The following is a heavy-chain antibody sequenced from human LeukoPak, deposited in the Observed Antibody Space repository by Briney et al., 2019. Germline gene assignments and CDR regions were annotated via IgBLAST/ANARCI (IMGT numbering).Heavy chain of an antibody. V-gene: IGHV1-2*02. CDR1: GYIFTGYY. CDR2: INPNSGDT. CDR3: ARDNDSRDPPHFDY. D-gene: IGHD3-16*01. J-gene: IGHJ4*02. Sequence: ASVKVSCKASGYIFTGYYMHWVRQAPGQGLEWMGWINPNSGDTNYAQKLQGRVTMTTDTSTSTAYMELRSLRSDDTAVYYCARDNDSRDPPHFDYWGQGTLVTVSS.